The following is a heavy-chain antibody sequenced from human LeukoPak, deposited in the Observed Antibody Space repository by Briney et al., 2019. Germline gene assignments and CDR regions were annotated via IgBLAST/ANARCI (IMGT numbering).Heavy chain of an antibody. CDR1: GYTFTSYG. CDR3: ARDLENSSSWYYFDY. D-gene: IGHD6-13*01. V-gene: IGHV1-18*01. CDR2: ISAYNGNT. Sequence: ASVKVSCKASGYTFTSYGISWVRQAPGQGLEWMGWISAYNGNTNYAQKFQGRVTMTRDTSTSTVYMELSSLRSEDTAVYYCARDLENSSSWYYFDYWGQGTLVTVSS. J-gene: IGHJ4*02.